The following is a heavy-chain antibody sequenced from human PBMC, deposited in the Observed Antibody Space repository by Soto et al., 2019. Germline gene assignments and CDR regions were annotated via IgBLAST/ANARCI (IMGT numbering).Heavy chain of an antibody. CDR1: GFTFSSYG. J-gene: IGHJ4*02. CDR3: AGDDRTYYGSGSVPFDY. Sequence: QVQLVESGGGVVQPGRSLRLSCAASGFTFSSYGMHWVRQDPGKGLELVAVIWYDGSNKWYADSVKGRFTISRDNSKNTLFLQMNSLRAEDTAVYYCAGDDRTYYGSGSVPFDYWGQGTLVTVPS. D-gene: IGHD3-10*01. V-gene: IGHV3-33*01. CDR2: IWYDGSNK.